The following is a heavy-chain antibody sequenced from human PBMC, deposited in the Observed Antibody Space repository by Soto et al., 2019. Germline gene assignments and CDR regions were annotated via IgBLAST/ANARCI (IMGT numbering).Heavy chain of an antibody. Sequence: GGSLRLSCAASGFTFSTYAMSWVRQAPGKGLEWVSVISGSGASTDYADSVKGRFIISRDNSKNTLFLQMNSLRAEDTAVYYCARGLLRLGYCSGGSCYSWFDPWGQGTMVTVSS. CDR1: GFTFSTYA. V-gene: IGHV3-23*01. CDR2: ISGSGAST. CDR3: ARGLLRLGYCSGGSCYSWFDP. J-gene: IGHJ5*02. D-gene: IGHD2-15*01.